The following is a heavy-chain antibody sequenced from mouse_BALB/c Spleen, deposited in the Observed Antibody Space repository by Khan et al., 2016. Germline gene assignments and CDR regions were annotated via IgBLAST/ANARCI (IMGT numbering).Heavy chain of an antibody. CDR2: IDPANGNT. CDR1: GFNIKDTY. CDR3: ARGLYYYGSSYYAMDY. Sequence: VRLQQSGAESVKPGASVKLSCTATGFNIKDTYMYWVKQRPEQGLEWIGRIDPANGNTKYVPKLQGKATITADTSSNTAYLQLSSLTSEDTAVYYCARGLYYYGSSYYAMDYWGQGTSVTVSS. J-gene: IGHJ4*01. V-gene: IGHV14-3*02. D-gene: IGHD1-1*01.